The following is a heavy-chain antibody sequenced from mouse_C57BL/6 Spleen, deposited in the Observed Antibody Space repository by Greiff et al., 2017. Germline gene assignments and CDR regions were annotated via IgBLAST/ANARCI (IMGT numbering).Heavy chain of an antibody. CDR3: ARVENWDWYFDV. Sequence: VQLQQSGPGLVKPSQSLSLTCSVTGYSITSGYYWNWIRQFPGNKLEWMGYISYDGSNNYNPSLKNRISITRDTSKNQFFLKLNSVTTEDTATYYCARVENWDWYFDVWGTGTTVTVSS. CDR2: ISYDGSN. V-gene: IGHV3-6*01. J-gene: IGHJ1*03. CDR1: GYSITSGYY. D-gene: IGHD4-1*01.